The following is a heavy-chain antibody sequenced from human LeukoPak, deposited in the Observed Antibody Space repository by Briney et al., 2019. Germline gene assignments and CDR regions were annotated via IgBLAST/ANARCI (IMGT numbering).Heavy chain of an antibody. J-gene: IGHJ4*02. D-gene: IGHD6-6*01. Sequence: SETLSLTCAVYGGSFSGYYWSWIRQPPGKGLEWIGEINHSGSTNYNPSLKSRVTISVDTSKNQFSLKLSSVTAADTAVYYCARREYSSSSYYFDYWGQGTLVTASS. CDR3: ARREYSSSSYYFDY. CDR2: INHSGST. V-gene: IGHV4-34*01. CDR1: GGSFSGYY.